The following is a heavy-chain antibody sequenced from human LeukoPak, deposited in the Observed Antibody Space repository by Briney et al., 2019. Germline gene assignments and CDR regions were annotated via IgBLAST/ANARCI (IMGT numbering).Heavy chain of an antibody. CDR3: ARVLPAAIFYYFDY. CDR2: INPNSGGT. Sequence: ASVKVSCKASGYTFTDYFMHWVRQAPGQGLEWMGWINPNSGGTNFAQKFQGRVTMTRDTSISTAYMELSRLRSDDTAVYYCARVLPAAIFYYFDYWGQGTLVTVSS. V-gene: IGHV1-2*02. CDR1: GYTFTDYF. J-gene: IGHJ4*02. D-gene: IGHD2-2*01.